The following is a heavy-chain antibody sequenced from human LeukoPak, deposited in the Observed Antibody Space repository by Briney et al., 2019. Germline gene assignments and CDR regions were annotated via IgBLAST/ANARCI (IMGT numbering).Heavy chain of an antibody. V-gene: IGHV3-23*01. Sequence: GGSLRLSCAASRFAFSSYAMSWARQAPGKGLEWVSAISGSGSSTYYADSVKGRFTISRDNSKNTLYLQMNSLRAEDTAVYYCAKGLDYSGKYYFDYWGQGTLVTVSS. CDR1: RFAFSSYA. CDR2: ISGSGSST. J-gene: IGHJ4*02. CDR3: AKGLDYSGKYYFDY. D-gene: IGHD4-11*01.